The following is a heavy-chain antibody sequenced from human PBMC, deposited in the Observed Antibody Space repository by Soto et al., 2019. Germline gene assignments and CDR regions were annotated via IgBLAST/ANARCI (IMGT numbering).Heavy chain of an antibody. Sequence: GGSLRLSCAASGFTFSSYSMNWVRQAPGKGLEWVSSISSSSSYIYYADSVKGRFTISRDNAKNSLYLQMNSLRAEDTAVYYCARDPYCSGGSCYPRGGSYYYMDVWGKGTTVTVSS. D-gene: IGHD2-15*01. CDR1: GFTFSSYS. CDR2: ISSSSSYI. V-gene: IGHV3-21*01. CDR3: ARDPYCSGGSCYPRGGSYYYMDV. J-gene: IGHJ6*03.